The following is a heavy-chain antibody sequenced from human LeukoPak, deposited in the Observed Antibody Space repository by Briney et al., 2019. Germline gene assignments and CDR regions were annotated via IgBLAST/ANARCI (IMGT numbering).Heavy chain of an antibody. V-gene: IGHV3-23*01. D-gene: IGHD5-18*01. CDR1: GFTFSSYA. Sequence: GGSLRLSCAAAGFTFSSYAMRWVRQAPGKGLEWVSAISGSGGSTYYSDSAKGRFTISRDNSKNTLYLQMNSLRAEDTAVYYCAKDFRGYSSLYYFDYWGQGTLVTVSS. CDR2: ISGSGGST. CDR3: AKDFRGYSSLYYFDY. J-gene: IGHJ4*02.